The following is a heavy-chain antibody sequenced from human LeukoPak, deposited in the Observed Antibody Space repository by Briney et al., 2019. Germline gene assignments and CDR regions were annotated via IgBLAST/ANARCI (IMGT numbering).Heavy chain of an antibody. V-gene: IGHV3-64D*06. CDR1: GFTFSSYA. D-gene: IGHD4-17*01. Sequence: GGSLRLSCTASGFTFSSYAMHWVRQAPGKGLQYVSAVSNNGGFTYYADSVKGRFTISRDNSKNTLYLQMSIRRAEDTAVYYCVKSGGTTVSSDFDFWGQGTLVTVSS. CDR3: VKSGGTTVSSDFDF. CDR2: VSNNGGFT. J-gene: IGHJ4*02.